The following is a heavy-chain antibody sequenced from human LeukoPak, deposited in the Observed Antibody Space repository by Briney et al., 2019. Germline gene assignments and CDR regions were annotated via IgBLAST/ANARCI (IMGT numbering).Heavy chain of an antibody. CDR1: GFNFRSYA. V-gene: IGHV3-23*01. CDR3: AKDIGWFDP. CDR2: ISGTGDSP. Sequence: PGGALRLSSAASGFNFRSYAMNWFRQAPAKGLEWFSAISGTGDSPHYADSVKGRFTLSRDNSKNTLYLQMNSLRAEDTAFYYCAKDIGWFDPWGQGTLVTVSS. J-gene: IGHJ5*02.